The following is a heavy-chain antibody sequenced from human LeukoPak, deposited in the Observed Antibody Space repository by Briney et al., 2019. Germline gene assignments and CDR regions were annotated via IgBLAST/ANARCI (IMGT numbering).Heavy chain of an antibody. J-gene: IGHJ5*02. CDR1: GFTFSNYD. V-gene: IGHV3-23*01. CDR3: ASDGQYNWFDP. CDR2: ISGSGGST. Sequence: PGGSLRLSCEASGFTFSNYDMIWVRQAPGKGLEWVSIISGSGGSTYYGDSVKGRFTISRDNSKNTLYLQMNSLRAEDTATYYCASDGQYNWFDPWGQGTLVTVSS. D-gene: IGHD2-21*02.